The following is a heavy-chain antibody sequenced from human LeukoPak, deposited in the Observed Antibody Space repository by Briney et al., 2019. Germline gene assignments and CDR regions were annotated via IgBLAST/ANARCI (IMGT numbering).Heavy chain of an antibody. CDR3: AVGEWLVDTWVDYYYGMDV. D-gene: IGHD6-19*01. CDR1: AGTFSSYA. V-gene: IGHV1-69*13. J-gene: IGHJ6*02. Sequence: GASVKVSCKASAGTFSSYAISWVRQAPGQGLEWMGGIIPNIGTADYAHKFQGRVTITADESTSTAYMELSSLRSEDTAVYYCAVGEWLVDTWVDYYYGMDVWGQGTTVTVS. CDR2: IIPNIGTA.